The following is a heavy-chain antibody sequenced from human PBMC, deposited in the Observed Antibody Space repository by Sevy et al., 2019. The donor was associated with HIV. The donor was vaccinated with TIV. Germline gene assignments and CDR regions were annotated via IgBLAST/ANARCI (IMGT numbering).Heavy chain of an antibody. CDR1: GGSISSYY. J-gene: IGHJ6*02. V-gene: IGHV4-59*01. CDR3: ARAPYYDFWSGYYTGVDGMDV. CDR2: IYYSGST. D-gene: IGHD3-3*01. Sequence: SETLSLTCTVSGGSISSYYWSWIRQPPGKGLEWIGHIYYSGSTNYNPSLKRRVTISVDTSKNQFSLKLSSVTAADTAVYYCARAPYYDFWSGYYTGVDGMDVWGQGTTVTVSS.